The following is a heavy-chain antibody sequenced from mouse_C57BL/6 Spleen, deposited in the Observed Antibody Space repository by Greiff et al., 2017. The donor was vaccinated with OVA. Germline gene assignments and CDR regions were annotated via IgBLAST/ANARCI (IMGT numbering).Heavy chain of an antibody. D-gene: IGHD2-4*01. CDR1: GYTFTSYW. CDR3: ARERMYDYPYYAMDY. J-gene: IGHJ4*01. Sequence: VQLQQPGAELVKPGASVKLSCKASGYTFTSYWMHWVKQRPGQGLEWIGMIHPNSGSTNYNEKFKSKATLTVDKSSSTAYMQLSSLTSEDSAVYYCARERMYDYPYYAMDYWGQGTSVTVSS. CDR2: IHPNSGST. V-gene: IGHV1-64*01.